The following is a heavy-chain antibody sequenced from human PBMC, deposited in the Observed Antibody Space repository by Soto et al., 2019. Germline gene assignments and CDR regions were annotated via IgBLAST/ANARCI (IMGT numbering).Heavy chain of an antibody. CDR1: GGTFSSYT. D-gene: IGHD1-7*01. J-gene: IGHJ3*02. CDR3: ARNYGLRIDAFDI. CDR2: IIPILGIA. Sequence: QVQLVQSGAEVKKPGSSVKVSCKASGGTFSSYTISWVRQAPGQGVEWVGRIIPILGIANYAQKFQGRVTITADKSTSTAYMELSSLRSEDTAVYYCARNYGLRIDAFDIWGQGTMVTVSS. V-gene: IGHV1-69*02.